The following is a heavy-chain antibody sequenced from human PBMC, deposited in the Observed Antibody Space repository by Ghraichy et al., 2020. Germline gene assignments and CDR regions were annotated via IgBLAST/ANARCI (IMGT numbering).Heavy chain of an antibody. D-gene: IGHD3-3*01. J-gene: IGHJ4*02. V-gene: IGHV4-38-2*02. CDR3: AREQTIFGVVIIPRDFDY. Sequence: GSLRLSCTVSGYSISSGYYWGWIRQPPGKGLEWIGSIYHSGSTYYNPSLKSRVTISVDTSKNQFSLKLSSVTAADTAVYYCAREQTIFGVVIIPRDFDYWGQGTLVTVSS. CDR1: GYSISSGYY. CDR2: IYHSGST.